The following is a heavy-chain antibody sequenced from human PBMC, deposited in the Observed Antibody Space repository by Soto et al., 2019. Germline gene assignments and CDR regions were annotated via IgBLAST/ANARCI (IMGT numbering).Heavy chain of an antibody. CDR1: GGSISSYY. D-gene: IGHD4-17*01. CDR2: IYFSGST. CDR3: AAEGTVTTGMEV. Sequence: SETLSLTCTVSGGSISSYYWNWIRQPPGKGLEWIGYIYFSGSTNYNPSLKSRVSISVDMSKNQFSLKLRSVTAADTAVYYCAAEGTVTTGMEVWGQGTTVTVSS. V-gene: IGHV4-59*01. J-gene: IGHJ6*02.